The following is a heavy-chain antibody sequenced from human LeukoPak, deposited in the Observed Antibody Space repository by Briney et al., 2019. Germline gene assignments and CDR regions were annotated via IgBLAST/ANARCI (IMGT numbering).Heavy chain of an antibody. J-gene: IGHJ6*02. D-gene: IGHD3-9*01. CDR1: GFTFNSYV. V-gene: IGHV3-23*01. CDR3: AKNYDILTGYWYYGMNV. Sequence: GGSLRLSCAASGFTFNSYVMSWVRLAPGKGLEWVSVASGSGGSTYYADSVRGRFTISRDNSKNTLFLQMNSLRAEDTAVYYCAKNYDILTGYWYYGMNVWGQGATVTVSS. CDR2: ASGSGGST.